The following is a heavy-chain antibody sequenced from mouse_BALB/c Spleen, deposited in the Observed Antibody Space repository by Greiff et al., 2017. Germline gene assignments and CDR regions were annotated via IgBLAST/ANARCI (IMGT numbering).Heavy chain of an antibody. CDR3: ARDGGNYDY. Sequence: EVKLVESGGGLVQPGGSLKLSCAASGFTFSSYGMSWVRQTPDKRLELVATINSNGGSTYYPDSVKGRFTISRDNAKNTLYLQMSSLKSEDTAMYYCARDGGNYDYWGQGTTLTVSA. J-gene: IGHJ2*01. CDR1: GFTFSSYG. V-gene: IGHV5-6-3*01. D-gene: IGHD2-1*01. CDR2: INSNGGST.